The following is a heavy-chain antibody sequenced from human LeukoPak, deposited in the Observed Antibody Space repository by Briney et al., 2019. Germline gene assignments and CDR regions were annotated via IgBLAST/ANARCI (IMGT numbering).Heavy chain of an antibody. CDR3: AREESGYPRN. D-gene: IGHD3-22*01. Sequence: SETLSLTCTVSGGSISSYYWSWIRQPPGKGLEWIGYIYYSGSTNYNPSLKSRVTISVDTSKNQFSLKLSSVTAADTAVYYCAREESGYPRNWGQGTLVTVSP. CDR2: IYYSGST. CDR1: GGSISSYY. J-gene: IGHJ4*02. V-gene: IGHV4-59*01.